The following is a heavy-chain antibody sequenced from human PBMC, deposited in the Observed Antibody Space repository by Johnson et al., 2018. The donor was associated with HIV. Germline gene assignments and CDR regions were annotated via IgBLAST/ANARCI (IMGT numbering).Heavy chain of an antibody. J-gene: IGHJ3*02. CDR3: ARVRAGRENAFDI. CDR2: IRDDGSNK. V-gene: IGHV3-30*02. D-gene: IGHD1-26*01. CDR1: DFALGDYG. Sequence: QVQLVESGGGVVQPGGSLRLSCIGSDFALGDYGVHWVRQAPGKGLEWVSFIRDDGSNKYYADSVKGRFTISRDNSKNTLSLQMNSPRVDDTAIYYCARVRAGRENAFDIWGQGTMVTVSS.